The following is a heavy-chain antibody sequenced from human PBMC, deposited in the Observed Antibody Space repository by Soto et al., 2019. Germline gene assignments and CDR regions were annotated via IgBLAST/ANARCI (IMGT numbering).Heavy chain of an antibody. V-gene: IGHV3-72*01. Sequence: PGGSLRLSCEASGFTLSDHYMDWVRQAPGKGLEWVARTRNKANSYTTEYAASVKGRFTISRDDSKNSLYLQMNSLKTEDTAVYYCVRIPRGSYYYDYWGQGTLVTVSS. J-gene: IGHJ4*02. D-gene: IGHD3-10*01. CDR2: TRNKANSYTT. CDR3: VRIPRGSYYYDY. CDR1: GFTLSDHY.